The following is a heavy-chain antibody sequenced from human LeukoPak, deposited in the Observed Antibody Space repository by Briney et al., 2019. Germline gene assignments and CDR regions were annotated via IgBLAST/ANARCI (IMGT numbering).Heavy chain of an antibody. CDR3: TTRFTIFGVVTADS. J-gene: IGHJ4*02. Sequence: ASVKVSCKASGYTFTRYYMHWVRQTSGKGLEWVGRIRSVAHSYATAYAASVKGRFTISRDDSKNTAYLQMNSLKTEDTAVYYCTTRFTIFGVVTADSWGQGTLVTVSS. CDR1: GYTFTRYY. CDR2: IRSVAHSYAT. D-gene: IGHD3-3*01. V-gene: IGHV3-73*01.